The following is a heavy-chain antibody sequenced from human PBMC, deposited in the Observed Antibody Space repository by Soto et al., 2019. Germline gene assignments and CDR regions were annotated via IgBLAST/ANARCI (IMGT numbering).Heavy chain of an antibody. D-gene: IGHD4-17*01. CDR1: GGFLSSTDYY. V-gene: IGHV4-39*01. J-gene: IGHJ4*02. CDR3: ARRGGGDSLFDS. Sequence: PSETRWLTCTACGGFLSSTDYYWGWIRQPPGKGLEWIGNIFYGGGSGVAYYSPSLKSRVTISVDTSKNQFSLNMRSLTAADTAVYFCARRGGGDSLFDSWGQGKLVTVSS. CDR2: IFYGGGSGVA.